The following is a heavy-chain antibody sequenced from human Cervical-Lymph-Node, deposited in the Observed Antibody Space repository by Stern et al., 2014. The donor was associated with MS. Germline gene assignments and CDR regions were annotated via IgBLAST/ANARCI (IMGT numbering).Heavy chain of an antibody. CDR2: IRQDGYDK. CDR1: GFSFGTSW. CDR3: ARDRGAFLDY. J-gene: IGHJ4*02. Sequence: EVQLVESGGGLVQPGGSLRLSCVASGFSFGTSWMSWVRQPPGRGLEWVANIRQDGYDKFYVDSVKGRFTISRDNARNSLYLQMNSLTVADTAVYYCARDRGAFLDYLGQGTHVAVSS. V-gene: IGHV3-7*01. D-gene: IGHD2/OR15-2a*01.